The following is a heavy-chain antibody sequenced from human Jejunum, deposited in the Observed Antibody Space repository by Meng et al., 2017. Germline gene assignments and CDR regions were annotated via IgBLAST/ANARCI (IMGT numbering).Heavy chain of an antibody. CDR3: AMETSNYDSSGYYGLDH. V-gene: IGHV1-2*06. CDR2: ISPTTGDT. Sequence: ASVKVSCKASGYTVTGYYMHWLRQAPGQGLEWMGRISPTTGDTDYAQKFQGGLTMTRDTSISTAYMELSRLRSDDTAVYFCAMETSNYDSSGYYGLDHWGQGTLFTVSS. CDR1: GYTVTGYY. J-gene: IGHJ5*02. D-gene: IGHD3-22*01.